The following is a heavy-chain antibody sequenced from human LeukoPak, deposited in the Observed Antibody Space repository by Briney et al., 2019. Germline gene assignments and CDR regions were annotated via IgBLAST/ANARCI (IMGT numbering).Heavy chain of an antibody. J-gene: IGHJ5*02. V-gene: IGHV3-11*01. D-gene: IGHD4-17*01. CDR1: GFTFSDHY. CDR3: ARGIVRNDYGDYVGA. CDR2: VTSSGSST. Sequence: GGSLRLPCAVSGFTFSDHYMSWIRQAPGKGLEWVSYVTSSGSSTYYADSVRGRFTISRDNAKDSLYLQMNNLRADDSAVYYCARGIVRNDYGDYVGAWGQGTLVTVSS.